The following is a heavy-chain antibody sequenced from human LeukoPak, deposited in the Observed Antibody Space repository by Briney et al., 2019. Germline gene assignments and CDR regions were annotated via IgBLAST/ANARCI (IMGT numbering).Heavy chain of an antibody. V-gene: IGHV1-69*01. CDR1: GGTFSSYA. Sequence: SVKVSCKASGGTFSSYANSWVRQAPGQGLEWMGGIIPIFGTANYAQKFQGRVTITADESTSTAYMELSSLRSEDTAVYYCARDVGYCSGGSCYQFDYWGQGTLVTVSS. CDR3: ARDVGYCSGGSCYQFDY. CDR2: IIPIFGTA. D-gene: IGHD2-15*01. J-gene: IGHJ4*02.